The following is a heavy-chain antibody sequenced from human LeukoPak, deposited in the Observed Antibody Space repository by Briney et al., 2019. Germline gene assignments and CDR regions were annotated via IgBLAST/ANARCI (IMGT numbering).Heavy chain of an antibody. Sequence: QAGGSLRLSCAASGFTFSSYAMSWVRQAPGKGLEWVSAISGSGGSTYYADSVKGRFTISRDNSKNTLYLQMNSLRAEDTAVYYCAIGSPLVVITKFDYWGQGTLVTVAS. CDR3: AIGSPLVVITKFDY. CDR2: ISGSGGST. J-gene: IGHJ4*02. D-gene: IGHD3-22*01. V-gene: IGHV3-23*01. CDR1: GFTFSSYA.